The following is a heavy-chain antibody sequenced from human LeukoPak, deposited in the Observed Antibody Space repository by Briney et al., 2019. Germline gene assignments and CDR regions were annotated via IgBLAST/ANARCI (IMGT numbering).Heavy chain of an antibody. D-gene: IGHD3-22*01. CDR2: IYYSGST. V-gene: IGHV4-61*01. CDR1: GGSVSSGSYY. J-gene: IGHJ4*02. CDR3: ARVGVITIDFDY. Sequence: SETLSLPCTVSGGSVSSGSYYWSWVRQPPGKGLEWIGYIYYSGSTNYNPSLKSRVTISVDTSKNQFSLKLSSVTAADTAVYYCARVGVITIDFDYWGQGTLVTVSS.